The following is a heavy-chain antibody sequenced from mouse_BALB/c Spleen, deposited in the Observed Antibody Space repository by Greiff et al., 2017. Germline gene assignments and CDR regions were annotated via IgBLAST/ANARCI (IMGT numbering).Heavy chain of an antibody. D-gene: IGHD2-1*01. CDR3: TRENGNYPFDY. CDR1: GYTFTSYW. CDR2: IYPSDSYT. V-gene: IGHV1-69*02. J-gene: IGHJ2*01. Sequence: QVQLQQPGAELVRPGASVKLSCKASGYTFTSYWINWVKQRPGQGLEWIGNIYPSDSYTNYNQKFKDKATLTVDKSSSTAYMQLSSPTSEDSAVYYCTRENGNYPFDYWGQGTTLTVSS.